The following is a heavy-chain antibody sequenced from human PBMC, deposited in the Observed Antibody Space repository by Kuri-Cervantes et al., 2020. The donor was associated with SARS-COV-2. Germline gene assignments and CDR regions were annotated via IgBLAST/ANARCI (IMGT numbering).Heavy chain of an antibody. CDR2: IYWDDDK. J-gene: IGHJ4*02. D-gene: IGHD3-22*01. CDR3: ARTEYYDSSGFHFDY. V-gene: IGHV2-5*05. CDR1: GLSLRSSGVG. Sequence: SGPTLANPTPLCTLACTFCGLSLRSSGVGVGWIRPPPGKALEWLALIYWDDDKRYGPSLKSRLTITKVTSKNQVVLTMTNMDPVDTATYYCARTEYYDSSGFHFDYWVQGTLVTVSS.